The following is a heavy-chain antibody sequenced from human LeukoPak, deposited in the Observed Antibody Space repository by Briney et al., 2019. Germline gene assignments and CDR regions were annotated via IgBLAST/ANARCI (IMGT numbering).Heavy chain of an antibody. CDR1: GGSISSSSYY. CDR3: ARTLGYFAFDY. CDR2: IYYSGST. V-gene: IGHV4-61*01. Sequence: PSETLSLTCTVSGGSISSSSYYWSWIRQPPGKGLEWIGYIYYSGSTNYNPSLKSRVTISVDTSKNQFSLKLSSVTAADTAVYYCARTLGYFAFDYWGQGTLVTVSS. J-gene: IGHJ4*02. D-gene: IGHD2/OR15-2a*01.